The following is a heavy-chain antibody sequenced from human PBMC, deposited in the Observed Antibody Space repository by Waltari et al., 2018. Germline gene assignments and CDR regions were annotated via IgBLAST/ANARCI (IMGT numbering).Heavy chain of an antibody. Sequence: EVQLVESGGGLVQPGGSLRLSCAASGFTFSHYSFNWVRQAPGKGLEWVSCITSGSSYTYYADSVKGRFTISRDNAKNALFLHMNSLRAEDTAVYYWARETVAGTGWFDPWGQGTLVTVSS. V-gene: IGHV3-21*01. CDR2: ITSGSSYT. CDR3: ARETVAGTGWFDP. CDR1: GFTFSHYS. J-gene: IGHJ5*02. D-gene: IGHD6-19*01.